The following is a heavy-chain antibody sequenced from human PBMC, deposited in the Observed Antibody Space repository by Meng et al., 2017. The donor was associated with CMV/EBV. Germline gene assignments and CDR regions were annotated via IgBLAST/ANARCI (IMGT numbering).Heavy chain of an antibody. V-gene: IGHV6-1*02. CDR2: TYYRSKWYN. J-gene: IGHJ5*02. CDR3: ARGIDFCDP. Sequence: QRRHQGPGLVKPSQTLSPTCAISGDSVSSNSAAWNWLRQSPSRGLEWLGRTYYRSKWYNDYAVSVKSRITINPDTSKNQFSLQLNSVTPEDTAVYYCARGIDFCDPWGQGTLVTVSS. D-gene: IGHD3/OR15-3a*01. CDR1: GDSVSSNSAA.